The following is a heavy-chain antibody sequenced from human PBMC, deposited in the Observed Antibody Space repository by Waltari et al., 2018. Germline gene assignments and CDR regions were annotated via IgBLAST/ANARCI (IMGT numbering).Heavy chain of an antibody. V-gene: IGHV3-33*01. CDR3: ARESFWSGAEWDDFGMDV. CDR2: IWYDGRNK. J-gene: IGHJ6*02. Sequence: QVHLVESGGGVVQPGRSLRLSCTGSGFTFGHAAIHWGRQAPGKGLEWVEVIWYDGRNKQYADSVKGRFTISRDNSKNVVYMQMDSTRDEDTAVYYCARESFWSGAEWDDFGMDVWGQGTTVIVSS. D-gene: IGHD3-3*01. CDR1: GFTFGHAA.